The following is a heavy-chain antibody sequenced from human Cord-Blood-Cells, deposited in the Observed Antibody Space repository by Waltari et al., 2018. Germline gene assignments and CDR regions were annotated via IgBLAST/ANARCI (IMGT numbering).Heavy chain of an antibody. CDR3: ARLELRDY. CDR1: GYTFTSDY. V-gene: IGHV1-46*01. D-gene: IGHD1-7*01. Sequence: QVQLVQSGAEVKKPGASVKVSCKASGYTFTSDYMPWVGQAPGQGLEWMGIINPSGGSTSYAQKFQGRVTMTRDTSTSTVYMELSSLRSEDMAVYYCARLELRDYWGQGTLVTVSS. CDR2: INPSGGST. J-gene: IGHJ4*02.